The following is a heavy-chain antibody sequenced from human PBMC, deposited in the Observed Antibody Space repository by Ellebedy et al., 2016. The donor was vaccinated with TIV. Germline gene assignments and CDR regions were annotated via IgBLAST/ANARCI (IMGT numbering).Heavy chain of an antibody. CDR3: TTLWPRPIRPRYCSGGSCSKNYYYGMDV. J-gene: IGHJ6*02. CDR1: GFTFSSYG. D-gene: IGHD2-15*01. Sequence: PGGSLRLSCAASGFTFSSYGMHWVRQAPGKGLEWVAVIWYDGSNKYYADSVKGRFTISRDNSKNTLYLQMNSLRAEDTAVYYCTTLWPRPIRPRYCSGGSCSKNYYYGMDVWGQGTTVTVSS. V-gene: IGHV3-33*01. CDR2: IWYDGSNK.